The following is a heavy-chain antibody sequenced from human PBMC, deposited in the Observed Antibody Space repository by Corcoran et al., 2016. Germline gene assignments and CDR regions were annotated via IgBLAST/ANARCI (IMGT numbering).Heavy chain of an antibody. Sequence: QQQQWGAGLLKPSETLSLTCAVYGGSFSGYYWSWIRQPPGKGLGWIGEINHSGSTNYNPSLKSRVTISVDTSKNQFSLKLSSVTAADTAVYYCARERVATAAATSPYFDYWGQGTLVTVSS. CDR1: GGSFSGYY. D-gene: IGHD6-13*01. V-gene: IGHV4-34*01. CDR2: INHSGST. CDR3: ARERVATAAATSPYFDY. J-gene: IGHJ4*02.